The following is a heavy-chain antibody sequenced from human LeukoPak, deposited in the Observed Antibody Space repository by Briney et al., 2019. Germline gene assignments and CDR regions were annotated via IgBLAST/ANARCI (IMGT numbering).Heavy chain of an antibody. CDR1: GGTFSSYA. D-gene: IGHD3-10*01. J-gene: IGHJ5*02. V-gene: IGHV1-69*01. Sequence: GASVKVSCKASGGTFSSYAISWVRQAPGQGLEWMGGIIPIFGTANYAQKFQGRVTITADESTSTAYMELSSLRSEDTAVYYCARLGSGSYWDHNWFDPWGQGTLVTVSS. CDR2: IIPIFGTA. CDR3: ARLGSGSYWDHNWFDP.